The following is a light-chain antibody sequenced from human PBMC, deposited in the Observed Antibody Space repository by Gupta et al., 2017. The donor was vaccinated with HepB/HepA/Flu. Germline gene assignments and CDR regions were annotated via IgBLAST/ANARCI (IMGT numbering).Light chain of an antibody. Sequence: QAVVTQEPSLTVSPGGTVTRTCGPSTGAVTSRHFPYWFQQKPGQAPRTLVYETSNKHSWTPARFSGSLLGGKAALTLSGAQPEDEAEYYCLLSSGGARVFGGGTKLTVL. J-gene: IGLJ3*02. CDR1: TGAVTSRHF. V-gene: IGLV7-46*01. CDR2: ETS. CDR3: LLSSGGARV.